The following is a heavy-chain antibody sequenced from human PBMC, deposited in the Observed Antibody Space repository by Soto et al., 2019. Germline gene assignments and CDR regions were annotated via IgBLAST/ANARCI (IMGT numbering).Heavy chain of an antibody. CDR1: GGSISSGGYY. Sequence: QVQLQESGPGLVKPSQTLSLTCTVSGGSISSGGYYWSWLRQHPGKGLEWIGYIYYSGSTYSNPSLKSRVTISVDTSKNQFSLKLSSVTAADTAVYYCAREGLQYPQYYYYYYMDVWGKGTTVTVSS. J-gene: IGHJ6*03. V-gene: IGHV4-31*03. CDR3: AREGLQYPQYYYYYYMDV. CDR2: IYYSGST. D-gene: IGHD4-4*01.